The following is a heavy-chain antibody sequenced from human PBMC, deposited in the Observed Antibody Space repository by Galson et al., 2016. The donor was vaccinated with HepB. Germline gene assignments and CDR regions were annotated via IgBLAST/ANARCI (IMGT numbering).Heavy chain of an antibody. V-gene: IGHV3-11*01. D-gene: IGHD7-27*01. CDR2: ISSGNADTV. J-gene: IGHJ4*02. CDR1: GFTFSDYY. CDR3: ARDAKTGDLDFDY. Sequence: SLRLSCAAPGFTFSDYYMGWIRQAPGKGLECVSYISSGNADTVYYADSVKGRFTISRDNAKNSLSLQMSSLRAEDTALYYCARDAKTGDLDFDYWGQGTLVLVSS.